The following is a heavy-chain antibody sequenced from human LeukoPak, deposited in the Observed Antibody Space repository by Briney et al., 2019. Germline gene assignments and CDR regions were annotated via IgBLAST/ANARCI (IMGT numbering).Heavy chain of an antibody. J-gene: IGHJ4*02. Sequence: PSETLSLTCTVSGDSISIGSYYWSWIRQHAGKGLEWIGHMNTTGSTKYNPSLKSRVTISVDRTNNQFSLKLSSVTAADTAVYYCARDWDYWGQGTLVAVSS. CDR3: ARDWDY. V-gene: IGHV4-61*09. CDR1: GDSISIGSYY. CDR2: MNTTGST.